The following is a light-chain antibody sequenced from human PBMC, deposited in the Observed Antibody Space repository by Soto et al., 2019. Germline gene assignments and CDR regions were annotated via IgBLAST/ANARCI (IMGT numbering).Light chain of an antibody. CDR2: DVS. Sequence: QSALTQPRSVSGSPGQSVTISCTGTSSEVGGYNFVSWYQHHPGKAPKLMIYDVSKRPSGVPDRFSGSKSGNTASLTISGLQAEDEADYYCCSYAGSYTWVFGGGTKLTVL. V-gene: IGLV2-11*01. CDR1: SSEVGGYNF. J-gene: IGLJ3*02. CDR3: CSYAGSYTWV.